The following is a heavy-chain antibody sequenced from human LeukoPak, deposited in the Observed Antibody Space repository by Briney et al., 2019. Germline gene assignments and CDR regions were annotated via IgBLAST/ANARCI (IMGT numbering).Heavy chain of an antibody. Sequence: PGGSLRLSCAASGFTFDDYAMSWARQAPGKGLEWVSGINWSGVSTGYADSVKGRFTISRDNTKNSLFLQMNSLRAEDTAFYYCAKGKDTLNPYWYFDVWGRGTLVTVSS. CDR3: AKGKDTLNPYWYFDV. CDR1: GFTFDDYA. J-gene: IGHJ2*01. V-gene: IGHV3-20*04. CDR2: INWSGVST. D-gene: IGHD2-15*01.